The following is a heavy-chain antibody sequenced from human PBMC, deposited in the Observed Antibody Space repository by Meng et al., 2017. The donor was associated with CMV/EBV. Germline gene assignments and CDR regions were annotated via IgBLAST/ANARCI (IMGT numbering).Heavy chain of an antibody. J-gene: IGHJ6*02. CDR2: INPNSGGT. CDR3: ARDYTDTYGMDV. D-gene: IGHD2-2*02. V-gene: IGHV1-2*02. CDR1: GGTFSSYA. Sequence: ASVKVSCKASGGTFSSYAISWVRQAPGQGLEWMGWINPNSGGTNYAQKFQGRVTMTRDTSISTAYMELSRLRSDDTAVYYCARDYTDTYGMDVWGQGTTVTVSS.